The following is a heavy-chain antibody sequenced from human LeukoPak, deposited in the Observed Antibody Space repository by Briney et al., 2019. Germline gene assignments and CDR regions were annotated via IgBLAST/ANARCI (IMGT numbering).Heavy chain of an antibody. CDR3: ARAPRGVYYYYYYMDV. CDR2: ISSSDSTI. Sequence: GGSLRLSCAASGFTFSSYEMHWVRQAPGKGLEWVSYISSSDSTIYYADSVKGRFTISRDNAKNSLYLQMNSLRAEDTAVYYCARAPRGVYYYYYYMDVWGKGTTVTISS. D-gene: IGHD3-10*01. J-gene: IGHJ6*03. V-gene: IGHV3-48*03. CDR1: GFTFSSYE.